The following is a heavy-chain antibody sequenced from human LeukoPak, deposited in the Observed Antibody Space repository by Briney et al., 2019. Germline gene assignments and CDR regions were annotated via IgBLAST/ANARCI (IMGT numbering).Heavy chain of an antibody. CDR2: ISSSGSTI. V-gene: IGHV3-11*01. J-gene: IGHJ4*02. Sequence: GGSLRLSCAASGFTFSDYYMSWIRQAPGKGLEWISYISSSGSTIFQADSMKGRFTISRDNAKNSLYLQMNNLRVEDTAVYYCARVSSQQLKWGQGTLVTVSS. CDR3: ARVSSQQLK. D-gene: IGHD6-13*01. CDR1: GFTFSDYY.